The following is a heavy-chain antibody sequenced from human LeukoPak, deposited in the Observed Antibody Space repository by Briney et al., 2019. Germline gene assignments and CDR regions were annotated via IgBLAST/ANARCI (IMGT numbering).Heavy chain of an antibody. CDR3: ARGTYRRYYDFWSGYYWVY. D-gene: IGHD3-3*01. Sequence: ASVKVSCKASGYTFTSYDTNWVRQATGQGLEWMGWMNPNSGNTGYAQKFQGRVTMTRNTSISTAYMELSSLRSEDTAVYYCARGTYRRYYDFWSGYYWVYWGQGTLVTVSS. CDR2: MNPNSGNT. J-gene: IGHJ4*02. V-gene: IGHV1-8*01. CDR1: GYTFTSYD.